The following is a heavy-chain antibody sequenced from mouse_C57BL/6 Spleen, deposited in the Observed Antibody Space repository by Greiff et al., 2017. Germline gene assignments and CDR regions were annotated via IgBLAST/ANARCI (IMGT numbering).Heavy chain of an antibody. Sequence: QVQLQQPGTELVKPGASVKLSCKASGYTFTSYWMHWVKQRPGQGLEWIGNINPSNGGTNYNEKFKSKATLTVDKSSSPAYMQLSSLTSEDSAVYYCAREVTTVVARYYFDYWGQGTTLTVSS. CDR2: INPSNGGT. CDR1: GYTFTSYW. J-gene: IGHJ2*01. D-gene: IGHD1-1*01. V-gene: IGHV1-53*01. CDR3: AREVTTVVARYYFDY.